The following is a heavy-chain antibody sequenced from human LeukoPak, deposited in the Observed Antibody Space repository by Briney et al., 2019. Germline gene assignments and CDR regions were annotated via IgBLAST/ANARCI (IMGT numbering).Heavy chain of an antibody. J-gene: IGHJ6*02. CDR1: GFTFSSYA. Sequence: GGSLRLSCAASGFTFSSYAMSWVRQAPGKGLEWVSAISGSGGSTYYADSVKGRFTISRDNSKNTLYLQMNSLRAEDTAAYYCANLPTYYYGMDVWGQGTTVTVSS. CDR3: ANLPTYYYGMDV. V-gene: IGHV3-23*01. CDR2: ISGSGGST.